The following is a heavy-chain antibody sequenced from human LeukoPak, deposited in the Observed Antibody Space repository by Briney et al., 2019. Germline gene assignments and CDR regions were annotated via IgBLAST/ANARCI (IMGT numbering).Heavy chain of an antibody. CDR2: ISSSSSTI. D-gene: IGHD2-2*01. V-gene: IGHV3-48*01. J-gene: IGHJ6*02. CDR3: ARADCSSTSCYDYYYYGMDV. Sequence: GGPLRLSCAASGFTFSSYSMNWVRQAPGKGLEWVSYISSSSSTIYYADSVKGRFTISRDNAKNSLYLQMNSLRAEDTAVYYCARADCSSTSCYDYYYYGMDVWGQGTTVTVSS. CDR1: GFTFSSYS.